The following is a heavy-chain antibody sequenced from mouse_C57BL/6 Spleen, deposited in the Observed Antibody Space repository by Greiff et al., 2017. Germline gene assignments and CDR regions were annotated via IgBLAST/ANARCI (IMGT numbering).Heavy chain of an antibody. Sequence: EVKLMESGGGLVQPKGSLKLSCAASGFSFNTYAMNWVRQAPGKGLEWVARIRSKSNNYATYYADSVKDRFTISRDDSESMLYLQMNNLKTEDTAVYYCVRHGRDDDGEGYFDYWGQGTTLTVSS. CDR3: VRHGRDDDGEGYFDY. D-gene: IGHD2-4*01. V-gene: IGHV10-1*01. J-gene: IGHJ2*01. CDR1: GFSFNTYA. CDR2: IRSKSNNYAT.